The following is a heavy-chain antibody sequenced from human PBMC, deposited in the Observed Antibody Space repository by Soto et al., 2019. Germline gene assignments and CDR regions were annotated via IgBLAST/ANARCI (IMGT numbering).Heavy chain of an antibody. V-gene: IGHV4-59*01. CDR2: IYYAGST. D-gene: IGHD2-8*01. J-gene: IGHJ3*01. CDR1: GGSISRYY. Sequence: QVQLQESAPGLVKSSETLSLTCTVSGGSISRYYGTWIRQSPGKGLEWIGIIYYAGSTNYRPSLKSRVTISLDTSKNQVSLKLRSVTAADTAVYYCARANYFDLWGQGTMVTVSS. CDR3: ARANYFDL.